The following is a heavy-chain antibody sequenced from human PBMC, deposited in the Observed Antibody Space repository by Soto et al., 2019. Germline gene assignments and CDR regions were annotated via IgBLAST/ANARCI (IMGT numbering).Heavy chain of an antibody. J-gene: IGHJ6*02. V-gene: IGHV1-46*01. CDR3: ARVGELTTFGRGGYYYGMDV. Sequence: QVQLVQSGAEVKKPGASVKVSCKASGYTFTSYYMHWVRQAPGQGLEWMGIINPSGGSTSYAQKFQGRVTMARDTSTSTVYMELSSLRSEDTAVYYCARVGELTTFGRGGYYYGMDVWGQGTTVTVSS. D-gene: IGHD3-3*01. CDR2: INPSGGST. CDR1: GYTFTSYY.